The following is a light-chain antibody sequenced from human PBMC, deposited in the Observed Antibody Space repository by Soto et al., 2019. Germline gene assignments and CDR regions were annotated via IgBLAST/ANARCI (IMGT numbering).Light chain of an antibody. CDR3: ATWDDSLRGVL. J-gene: IGLJ2*01. CDR2: GND. Sequence: QSVLTQPPSASETPGQRVTISCSGTSSNIGSNYVCWYQQLPGTAPKLLIFGNDQRPSGVPDRFSGSKSGTSASLAISGLRSEDEADYYCATWDDSLRGVLFGGGTKVTIL. V-gene: IGLV1-47*02. CDR1: SSNIGSNY.